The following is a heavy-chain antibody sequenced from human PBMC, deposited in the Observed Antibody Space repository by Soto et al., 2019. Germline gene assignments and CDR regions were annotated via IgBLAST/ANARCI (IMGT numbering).Heavy chain of an antibody. D-gene: IGHD4-17*01. CDR3: ARARLPKGPFDY. CDR1: GGSFSGYY. J-gene: IGHJ4*02. CDR2: INHSGST. V-gene: IGHV4-34*01. Sequence: SETLSLTCAVYGGSFSGYYWSWIRQPPGKGLEWIGEINHSGSTNYNPSLKSRVTISVDTSKNQFSLKLSSVTAADTAVYYCARARLPKGPFDYWGQGTLVTVSS.